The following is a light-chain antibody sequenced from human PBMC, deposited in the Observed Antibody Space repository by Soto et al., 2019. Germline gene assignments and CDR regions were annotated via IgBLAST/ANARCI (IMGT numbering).Light chain of an antibody. V-gene: IGKV1-5*03. CDR3: QQYDVYST. J-gene: IGKJ1*01. CDR2: KAS. Sequence: IQISQSPSTLSASVGGTVTITCRASQSISSWLAWYQQKPGIAPKLLIYKASTLQSGVPSRFSGSGYGTVFTLTISRLQPDDSATYYCQQYDVYSTFGQGTKVEI. CDR1: QSISSW.